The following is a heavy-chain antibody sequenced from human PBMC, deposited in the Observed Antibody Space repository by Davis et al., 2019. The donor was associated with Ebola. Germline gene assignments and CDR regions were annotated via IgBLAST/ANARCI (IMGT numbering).Heavy chain of an antibody. CDR2: IYYTGST. J-gene: IGHJ4*02. CDR1: GASTRRYY. V-gene: IGHV4-59*01. D-gene: IGHD2-8*02. Sequence: SETLSLTCTVSGASTRRYYWSWIRQPPGTGLDWIGYIYYTGSTDYNPSLKSRVTISVDTSRNQFSLKMRSVTAADTAVYYCARHQNVWYFFDHWGQGTLVTVSS. CDR3: ARHQNVWYFFDH.